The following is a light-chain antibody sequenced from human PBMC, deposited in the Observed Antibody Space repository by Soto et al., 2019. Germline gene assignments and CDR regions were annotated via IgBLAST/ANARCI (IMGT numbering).Light chain of an antibody. V-gene: IGKV3-15*01. CDR1: QSVSSN. J-gene: IGKJ4*01. CDR2: GAS. CDR3: QQYNNWPLLT. Sequence: EIVMTQSPATLSVSPGERPTLSCRASQSVSSNLAWYQQKPGQAPRLLFYGASTRATGIPARFSGSGSGTEFTLTISSLQSEDFAVYYCQQYNNWPLLTFGGGTKVDI.